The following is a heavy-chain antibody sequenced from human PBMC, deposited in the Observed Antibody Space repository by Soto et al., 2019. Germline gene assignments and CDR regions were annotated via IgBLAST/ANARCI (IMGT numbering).Heavy chain of an antibody. J-gene: IGHJ5*02. D-gene: IGHD5-12*01. V-gene: IGHV4-30-4*01. CDR3: AREVATQNSGGWFDP. CDR2: IYYSGST. CDR1: GGSISSGDYY. Sequence: SETLSLTCTVSGGSISSGDYYWSWIRQPPGKGLEWIGYIYYSGSTYYNPSLKSRVTMSVDTSKNQFSLKLSSVTAADTAVYYCAREVATQNSGGWFDPWGQGTLVTVSS.